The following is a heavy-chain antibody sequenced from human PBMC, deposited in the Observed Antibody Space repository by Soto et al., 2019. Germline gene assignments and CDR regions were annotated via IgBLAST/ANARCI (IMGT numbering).Heavy chain of an antibody. Sequence: SQTLSLTCTVSGGSISSGGYYWSWIRQHPGKGLEWIGYIYYSGSTYYNPSLKSRVTISVDTSKNQFSLKLSSVTAADTAVYYCARFGSPSQYYYYYYGMDVWGQGTTVTVSS. D-gene: IGHD3-10*01. CDR3: ARFGSPSQYYYYYYGMDV. CDR2: IYYSGST. CDR1: GGSISSGGYY. V-gene: IGHV4-31*03. J-gene: IGHJ6*02.